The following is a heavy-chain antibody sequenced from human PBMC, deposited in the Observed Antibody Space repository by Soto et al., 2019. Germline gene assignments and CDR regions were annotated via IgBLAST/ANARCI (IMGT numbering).Heavy chain of an antibody. CDR2: IRSSSSYI. CDR1: GFTFSSYS. CDR3: ARDVLLWFGEDAFDF. D-gene: IGHD3-10*01. V-gene: IGHV3-21*01. Sequence: EVQLVESGGGLVKPGGSLRLSCAASGFTFSSYSMNWVRQAPGKGLEWVSSIRSSSSYIYYADSVKGRFTISRDNAKNSLYLQMNCLRAEDTAVYYCARDVLLWFGEDAFDFWGQGTMVTVSS. J-gene: IGHJ3*01.